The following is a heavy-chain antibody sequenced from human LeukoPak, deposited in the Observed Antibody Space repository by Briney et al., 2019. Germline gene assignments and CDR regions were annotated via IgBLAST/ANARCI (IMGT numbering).Heavy chain of an antibody. V-gene: IGHV3-21*01. J-gene: IGHJ3*01. CDR2: ISSSSSYI. D-gene: IGHD2-2*01. CDR1: GFTFSSYT. Sequence: PGGSLRLSCAASGFTFSSYTMNWVRQAPGKGLEWVSSISSSSSYIYHADSVKGRFTISRDNAKNSLYLQMNSLRAEDTAVYYCTREAIDAFDFWGQGTMVTVSS. CDR3: TREAIDAFDF.